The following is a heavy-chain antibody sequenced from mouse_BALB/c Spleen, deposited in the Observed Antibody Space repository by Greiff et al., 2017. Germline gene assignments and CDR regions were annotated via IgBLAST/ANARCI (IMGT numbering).Heavy chain of an antibody. CDR1: GFTFSSYA. J-gene: IGHJ4*01. V-gene: IGHV5-6-5*01. Sequence: EVKLVESGGGLVKPGGSLKLSCAASGFTFSSYAMSWVRQTPEKRLEWVASISSGGSTYYPDSVKGRFTISRDNARNILYLQMSSLRSEDTAMYYCARLIITTVSYAMDYWGQGTSVTVSS. D-gene: IGHD1-1*01. CDR3: ARLIITTVSYAMDY. CDR2: ISSGGST.